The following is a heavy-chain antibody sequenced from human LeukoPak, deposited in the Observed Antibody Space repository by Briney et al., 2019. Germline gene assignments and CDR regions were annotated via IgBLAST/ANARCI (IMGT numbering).Heavy chain of an antibody. CDR1: GYTFINYY. D-gene: IGHD2-21*02. Sequence: ASVKVSFKASGYTFINYYIHWVRQAPGQGLEWMGMIDPSGGGTSNAQKVQGRVTITRDTSTSTIYMELSSLRFEDTAVYYCASALYCGGDCYSGRYFFDYWGQGTLVTVSS. CDR3: ASALYCGGDCYSGRYFFDY. J-gene: IGHJ4*02. CDR2: IDPSGGGT. V-gene: IGHV1-46*01.